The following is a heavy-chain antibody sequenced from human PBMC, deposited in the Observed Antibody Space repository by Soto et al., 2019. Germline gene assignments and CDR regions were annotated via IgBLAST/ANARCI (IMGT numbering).Heavy chain of an antibody. J-gene: IGHJ6*02. D-gene: IGHD3-16*02. CDR2: ISYDGSNK. CDR1: GFTFSSYG. Sequence: GGSLSLSCAASGFTFSSYGMHWVRQAPGKGLEWVAVISYDGSNKYYADSVKGRFTISRDNSKNTLYLQMNSLRAEDTAVYYCAKDHYDYVWGSYRYLDYYGMDVWGQGTTVTVSS. CDR3: AKDHYDYVWGSYRYLDYYGMDV. V-gene: IGHV3-30*18.